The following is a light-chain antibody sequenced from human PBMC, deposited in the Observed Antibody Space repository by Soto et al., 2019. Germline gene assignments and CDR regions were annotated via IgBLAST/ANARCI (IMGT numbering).Light chain of an antibody. Sequence: DIQMTQSPSSLSASVVDRVTITCRASQTISTYLNWHQQIPGKAPKLLIYGASNLQNGVPSRFSGSGSGTDFTLTISSLQPEDFATYYCQKSSSIPYTFGQGTKLEIK. V-gene: IGKV1-39*01. CDR2: GAS. J-gene: IGKJ2*01. CDR1: QTISTY. CDR3: QKSSSIPYT.